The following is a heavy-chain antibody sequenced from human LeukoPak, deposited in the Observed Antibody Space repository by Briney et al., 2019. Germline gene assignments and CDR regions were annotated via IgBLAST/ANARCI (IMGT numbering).Heavy chain of an antibody. J-gene: IGHJ6*03. Sequence: ASVKVSCKASGYTFTSYGISWVRQAPGQGLEWMGWISAYNGNANYAQKLQGRVTMTTDTSTSTAYMELRSLRSDDTAVYYCASTSPYYYYYMDVWGKGTTVTVSS. CDR2: ISAYNGNA. V-gene: IGHV1-18*01. CDR1: GYTFTSYG. CDR3: ASTSPYYYYYMDV.